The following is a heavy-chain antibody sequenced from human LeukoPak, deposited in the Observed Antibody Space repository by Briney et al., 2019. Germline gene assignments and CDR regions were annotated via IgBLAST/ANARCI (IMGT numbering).Heavy chain of an antibody. J-gene: IGHJ6*03. CDR1: GFTFDDYA. CDR3: ARSRVDYYMDV. V-gene: IGHV3-9*01. Sequence: GGSLRLSCAASGFTFDDYAMHWVRQAPGKGLEWVSGISWNSGSIGYADSVKGRFTISRDNAKNSLYLQMNSLRAEDTAVYYCARSRVDYYMDVWGKGTTVTVSS. D-gene: IGHD2-2*01. CDR2: ISWNSGSI.